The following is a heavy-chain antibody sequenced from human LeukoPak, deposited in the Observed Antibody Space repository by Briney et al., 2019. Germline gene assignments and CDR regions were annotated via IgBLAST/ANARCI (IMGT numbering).Heavy chain of an antibody. V-gene: IGHV4-59*01. J-gene: IGHJ5*02. CDR1: GGSISSYY. CDR3: ARMWFSSSWDRQFDP. CDR2: IYYSGST. Sequence: SETLSLTCTVSGGSISSYYWSWIRQPPGKGLEWIGYIYYSGSTNYNPSLKSRVTISVDTSKNQFSLKLSSVTAADTAVYYFARMWFSSSWDRQFDPWGQGTLVTVSS. D-gene: IGHD6-13*01.